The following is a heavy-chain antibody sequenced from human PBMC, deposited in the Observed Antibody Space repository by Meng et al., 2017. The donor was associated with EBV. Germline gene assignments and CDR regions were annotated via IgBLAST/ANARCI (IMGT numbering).Heavy chain of an antibody. Sequence: VELVQSGVEVKKPGASVNASWKDCGGTFGSDAVSWVRQAAGRGREWMGGLIPMSDAPHYAQKFQGRVTMTADESTNSHYMDLSGPRFEETAVYYCASESGRGFTPDYWGQGTLVTVSS. CDR2: LIPMSDAP. CDR1: GGTFGSDA. CDR3: ASESGRGFTPDY. D-gene: IGHD3-10*01. V-gene: IGHV1-69*01. J-gene: IGHJ4*02.